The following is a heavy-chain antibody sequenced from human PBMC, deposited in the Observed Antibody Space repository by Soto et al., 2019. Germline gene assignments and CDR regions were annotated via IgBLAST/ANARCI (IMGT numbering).Heavy chain of an antibody. V-gene: IGHV3-11*01. D-gene: IGHD3-10*01. Sequence: QVQLVESGGGLVKPGGSLRVSCVASGFIFSDYYLSWIRQVPGKGLECVAYISGTGDTKYFADSLEGGFTISRDNAKNALYLQKTSLRVEDTDLYYCSRENWFQDYWGQGTVVTVSS. CDR2: ISGTGDTK. CDR1: GFIFSDYY. CDR3: SRENWFQDY. J-gene: IGHJ4*02.